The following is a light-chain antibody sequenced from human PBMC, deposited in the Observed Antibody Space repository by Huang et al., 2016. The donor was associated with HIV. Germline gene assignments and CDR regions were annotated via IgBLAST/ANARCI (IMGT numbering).Light chain of an antibody. V-gene: IGKV1-39*01. CDR1: QNINTF. Sequence: DIQMTQSPSSLSTFVGDRVTITCRASQNINTFLHWYQEKPGKAPRLLIYSASSLEHGVQSRFSGSASGTEFTLTVSSVQPDDSATYYWQQTYRTPYTFGQGTKLDI. CDR3: QQTYRTPYT. J-gene: IGKJ2*01. CDR2: SAS.